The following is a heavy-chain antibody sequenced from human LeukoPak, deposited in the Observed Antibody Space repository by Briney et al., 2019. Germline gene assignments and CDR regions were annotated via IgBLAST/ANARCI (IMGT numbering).Heavy chain of an antibody. Sequence: PGGSLRLSCAASGFTFSSYSMNWVRQAPGKGLERVSSISSSSSYIYYADSVKGRFTISRDNAKNSLYLQMNSLRAEDTAVYYCARDDVVLHYDSFEGAFDIWGQGTMVTVSS. CDR3: ARDDVVLHYDSFEGAFDI. J-gene: IGHJ3*02. V-gene: IGHV3-21*01. CDR1: GFTFSSYS. D-gene: IGHD3-22*01. CDR2: ISSSSSYI.